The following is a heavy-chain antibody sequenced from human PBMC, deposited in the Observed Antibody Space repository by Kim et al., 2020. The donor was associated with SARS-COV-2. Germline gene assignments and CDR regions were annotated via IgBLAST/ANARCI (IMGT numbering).Heavy chain of an antibody. V-gene: IGHV3-30*04. CDR3: ARGGYFDFYALDV. Sequence: GGSLRLSCAASGFTFSSYALHWVRQAPGKGLEWVAVISYDGSNKYYADSVKGRFTISRDNSKTTVYLQMNSLRAEDTAVYYCARGGYFDFYALDVWGQG. CDR1: GFTFSSYA. CDR2: ISYDGSNK. D-gene: IGHD3-9*01. J-gene: IGHJ6*02.